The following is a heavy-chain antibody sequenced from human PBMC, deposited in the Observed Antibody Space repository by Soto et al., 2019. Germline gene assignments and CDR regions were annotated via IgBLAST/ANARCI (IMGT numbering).Heavy chain of an antibody. CDR3: AKNPGYYYDSTGYHLDY. V-gene: IGHV3-23*01. D-gene: IGHD3-22*01. Sequence: GGSLRLSCAASEFTFSNYAMSWVRQAPGKGLEWVSAISYGGGTTYYADSVKGRFTISRDNSKNTLYLQMNSLRAEDTAVYYCAKNPGYYYDSTGYHLDYWGQGTLVIVSS. J-gene: IGHJ4*02. CDR1: EFTFSNYA. CDR2: ISYGGGTT.